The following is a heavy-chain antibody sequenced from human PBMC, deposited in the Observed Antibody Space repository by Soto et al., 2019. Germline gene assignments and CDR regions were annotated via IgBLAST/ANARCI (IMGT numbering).Heavy chain of an antibody. CDR3: ARDLRCSSTSCYGRRYYYYGMDV. CDR2: INAGNGNT. J-gene: IGHJ6*02. V-gene: IGHV1-3*01. CDR1: GYTFTSYA. D-gene: IGHD2-2*01. Sequence: ASVKVSCKASGYTFTSYAMRWVRQAPGQRLEWMGWINAGNGNTKYSQKFQGRVTITRDTSASTAYMELSSLRSEDTAVYYCARDLRCSSTSCYGRRYYYYGMDVWGQGTTVTVSS.